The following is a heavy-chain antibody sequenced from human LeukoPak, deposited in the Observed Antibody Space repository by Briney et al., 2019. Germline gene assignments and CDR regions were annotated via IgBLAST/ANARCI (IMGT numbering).Heavy chain of an antibody. CDR3: ARDRSNNWLDP. V-gene: IGHV4-59*01. Sequence: PSETLSLTCTVSGGSISFYYWSWIRQPPGKGLEWIGYIYYSGSTNYNPSLKSRVTISVDTSKNQFSLKLSSVTAADTAVYYCARDRSNNWLDPWGQGTLVTVSS. D-gene: IGHD1-26*01. CDR1: GGSISFYY. CDR2: IYYSGST. J-gene: IGHJ5*02.